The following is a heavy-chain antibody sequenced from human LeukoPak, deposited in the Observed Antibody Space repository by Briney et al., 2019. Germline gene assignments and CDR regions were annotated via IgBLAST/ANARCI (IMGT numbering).Heavy chain of an antibody. V-gene: IGHV1-69*05. Sequence: SVKVSCKASGYTFTSYGISWVRQAPGQGLEWMGGIIPIFGTANYAQKFQGRVTITTDESTSTAYMELSSLRSEDTAVYYCARESTVTTTFDYWGQGTLVTVSS. CDR2: IIPIFGTA. J-gene: IGHJ4*02. CDR1: GYTFTSYG. D-gene: IGHD4-17*01. CDR3: ARESTVTTTFDY.